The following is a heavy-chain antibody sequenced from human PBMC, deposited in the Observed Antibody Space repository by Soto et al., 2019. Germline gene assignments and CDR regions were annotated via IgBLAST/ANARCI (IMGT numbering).Heavy chain of an antibody. CDR2: IWYDGSNK. CDR1: GFTFSSYG. CDR3: ASSYYDFWSGYDAFDI. V-gene: IGHV3-33*01. D-gene: IGHD3-3*01. Sequence: QVQLVESGGGVVQPGRSLRLSCAASGFTFSSYGMHWVRQAPGKGLEWVAVIWYDGSNKYYADSVKDRFTISRDNSKNTLYLQMNSLRAEDTAVYYCASSYYDFWSGYDAFDIWGQGTMVTVSS. J-gene: IGHJ3*02.